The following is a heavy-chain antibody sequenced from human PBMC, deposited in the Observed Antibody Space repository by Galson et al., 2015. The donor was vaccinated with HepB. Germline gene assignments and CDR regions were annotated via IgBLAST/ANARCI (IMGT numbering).Heavy chain of an antibody. D-gene: IGHD3-22*01. CDR1: GYTFTSYG. CDR3: ARDGYYYDSSGYPDY. Sequence: SVKVSCKASGYTFTSYGISWVRQAPGQGLEWMGWISAYNGNTNYAQKFQGRVTMTTDTSTNTGYMELRSLRSDDTAVYYCARDGYYYDSSGYPDYWGQGTLVTVSS. V-gene: IGHV1-18*01. CDR2: ISAYNGNT. J-gene: IGHJ4*02.